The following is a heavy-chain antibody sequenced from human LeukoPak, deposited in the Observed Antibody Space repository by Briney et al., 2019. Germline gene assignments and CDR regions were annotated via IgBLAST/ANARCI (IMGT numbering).Heavy chain of an antibody. J-gene: IGHJ4*02. V-gene: IGHV3-7*01. CDR3: ARDPHDNWNDLDY. D-gene: IGHD1-1*01. CDR1: GFTFSSYW. CDR2: IKEDGSEK. Sequence: GGSLRLSCAAAGFTFSSYWMSWVRQAPGKGLEWVANIKEDGSEKYCVDSVKGRFTISRDNAKNSLYLQMNSLRAEDTAVYYCARDPHDNWNDLDYWGQGTLVTVSS.